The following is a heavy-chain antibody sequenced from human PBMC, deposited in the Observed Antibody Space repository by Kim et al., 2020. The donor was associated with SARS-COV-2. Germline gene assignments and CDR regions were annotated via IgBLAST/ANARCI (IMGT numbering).Heavy chain of an antibody. J-gene: IGHJ4*02. CDR3: ARHFCVTSIRFFGVFQFAY. Sequence: SESLSLTCTVSGGSISSSGYYWGWIRQPPGKGLEWIGSVYYTGITYYNPSPKSRVTISVDSSKNQFSLKLSSVTAADTAVYYCARHFCVTSIRFFGVFQFAYCIQGALVTVS. CDR1: GGSISSSGYY. V-gene: IGHV4-39*01. D-gene: IGHD3-3*01. CDR2: VYYTGIT.